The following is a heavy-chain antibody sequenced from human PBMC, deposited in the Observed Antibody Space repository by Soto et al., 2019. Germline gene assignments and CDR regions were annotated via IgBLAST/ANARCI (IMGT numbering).Heavy chain of an antibody. D-gene: IGHD1-1*01. Sequence: SETLSLTCTVSGGSISSYYWSWIRQPPGKGLEWIGYIYYSGSTNYNPSLKSRVTISVDTSKNQFSLKLSSVTAADPAVYYCARTNWNPARNWFDPWGQGTLVTVSS. V-gene: IGHV4-59*08. CDR3: ARTNWNPARNWFDP. CDR1: GGSISSYY. CDR2: IYYSGST. J-gene: IGHJ5*02.